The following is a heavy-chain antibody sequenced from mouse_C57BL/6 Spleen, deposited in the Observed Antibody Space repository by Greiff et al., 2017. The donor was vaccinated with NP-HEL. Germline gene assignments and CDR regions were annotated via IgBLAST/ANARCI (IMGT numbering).Heavy chain of an antibody. J-gene: IGHJ2*01. D-gene: IGHD3-3*01. CDR1: GYTFTSYW. CDR3: ARWGPFDY. V-gene: IGHV1-61*01. CDR2: IYPSDSET. Sequence: QVQLKQPGAELVRPGSSVKLSCKASGYTFTSYWMDWVKQRPGQGLEWIGNIYPSDSETHYNQKFKDKATLTVDKSSSTAYMQLSSLTSEDSAVYYCARWGPFDYWGQGTTLTVSS.